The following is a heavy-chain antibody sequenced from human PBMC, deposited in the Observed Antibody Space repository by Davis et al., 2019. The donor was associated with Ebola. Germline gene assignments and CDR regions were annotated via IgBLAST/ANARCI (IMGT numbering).Heavy chain of an antibody. V-gene: IGHV1-8*01. CDR3: ARGITLVRGVTWFDP. CDR2: MNPNSGNT. Sequence: AASVKVSCKASGYSFSSHDINWVRQATGQALEWMGWMNPNSGNTGYAQKFRGRVSLTTDTTSTAYMELRSLRSDDTAAYYCARGITLVRGVTWFDPWGQGTLVTVSS. CDR1: GYSFSSHD. J-gene: IGHJ5*02. D-gene: IGHD3-10*01.